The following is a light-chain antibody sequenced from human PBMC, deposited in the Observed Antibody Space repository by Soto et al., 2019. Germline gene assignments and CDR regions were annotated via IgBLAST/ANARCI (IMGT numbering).Light chain of an antibody. Sequence: EIVLPQSPSTVSLSPGERAPLSCRASQSISNYLAWYQHKPGQAPRLLIYDASNRATATPPRFSGSGSGTDFTLTISSLEPEDFAVYYCQQRSAGVTFGKGTRLEI. CDR2: DAS. J-gene: IGKJ5*01. CDR1: QSISNY. V-gene: IGKV3-11*01. CDR3: QQRSAGVT.